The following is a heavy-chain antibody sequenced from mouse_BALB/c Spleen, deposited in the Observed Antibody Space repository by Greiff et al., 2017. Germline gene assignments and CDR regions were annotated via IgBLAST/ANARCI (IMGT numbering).Heavy chain of an antibody. D-gene: IGHD2-10*01. J-gene: IGHJ4*01. CDR2: IRLKSNNYAT. CDR3: TRPPSYYDIGYYAMDY. CDR1: GFTFSNYW. Sequence: DVKLVESGGGLVQPGGSMKLSCVASGFTFSNYWMNWVRQSPEKGLEWVAEIRLKSNNYATHYAESVKGRFTISRDDSKSSVYLQMNNLRAEDTGIYYCTRPPSYYDIGYYAMDYWGQGTSVTVSS. V-gene: IGHV6-6*02.